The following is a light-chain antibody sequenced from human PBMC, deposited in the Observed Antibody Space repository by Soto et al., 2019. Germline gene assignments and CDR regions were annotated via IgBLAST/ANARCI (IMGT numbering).Light chain of an antibody. CDR1: SSDIGGYNY. CDR3: SSYTSSSTLGV. CDR2: EVS. V-gene: IGLV2-14*01. J-gene: IGLJ3*02. Sequence: QSALTQPASVSGSPGQSINISSTGTSSDIGGYNYVSWYQQHPGKAPKLMIYEVSNRPSGVSNRFSGSKSGNTASLTISGLQAEDEADYYCSSYTSSSTLGVFGGGTKLTVL.